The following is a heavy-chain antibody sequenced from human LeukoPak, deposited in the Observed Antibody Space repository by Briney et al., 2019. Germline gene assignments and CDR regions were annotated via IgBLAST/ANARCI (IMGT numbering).Heavy chain of an antibody. Sequence: PSETLSLTCTVSGGSVNSGRYYWSWIRQPAGKGLEWIGRIYTSGSTNYNPSLKSRVTMSVDTSKNQFSLKLSSVTAADTAVYYCARIWGSGWYRGNWFDPWGQGTLVTVSS. J-gene: IGHJ5*02. V-gene: IGHV4-61*10. D-gene: IGHD6-19*01. CDR2: IYTSGST. CDR3: ARIWGSGWYRGNWFDP. CDR1: GGSVNSGRYY.